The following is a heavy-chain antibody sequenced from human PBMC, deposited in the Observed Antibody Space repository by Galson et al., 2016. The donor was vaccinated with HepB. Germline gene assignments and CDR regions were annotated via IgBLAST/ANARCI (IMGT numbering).Heavy chain of an antibody. D-gene: IGHD3-22*01. Sequence: LEWIGSIYYSGSTYYNPSLKSRVPISVDTSKNQFSLKLSSVTAADTAVYYCARSSDYYDSSGPYHDAFDIWGQGTMVTVSS. CDR2: IYYSGST. V-gene: IGHV4-39*01. CDR3: ARSSDYYDSSGPYHDAFDI. J-gene: IGHJ3*02.